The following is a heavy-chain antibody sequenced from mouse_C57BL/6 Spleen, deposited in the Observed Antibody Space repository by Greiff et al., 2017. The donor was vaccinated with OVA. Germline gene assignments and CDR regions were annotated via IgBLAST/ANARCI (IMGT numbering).Heavy chain of an antibody. CDR2: ISYDGSN. J-gene: IGHJ1*03. V-gene: IGHV3-6*01. Sequence: EVKLQESGPGLVKPSQSLSLTCSVTGYSITSGYYWNWIRQFPGNKLEWMGYISYDGSNNYNPSLKNRISITRDTSKNQFFLKLNSVTTEDTATYYCGVYYGSSYGYFDVWGTGTTVTVSS. CDR3: GVYYGSSYGYFDV. CDR1: GYSITSGYY. D-gene: IGHD1-1*01.